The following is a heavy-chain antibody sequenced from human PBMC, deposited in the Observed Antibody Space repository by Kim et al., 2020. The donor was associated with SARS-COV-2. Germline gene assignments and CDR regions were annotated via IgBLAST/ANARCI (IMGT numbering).Heavy chain of an antibody. D-gene: IGHD2-2*01. J-gene: IGHJ4*02. CDR2: K. CDR3: ARVVPAAMFDY. Sequence: KYYGTSLKARLTISKDTSKNPVVLKMTSLDPVDTAAYYCARVVPAAMFDYWGQGTLVTVSS. V-gene: IGHV2-70*01.